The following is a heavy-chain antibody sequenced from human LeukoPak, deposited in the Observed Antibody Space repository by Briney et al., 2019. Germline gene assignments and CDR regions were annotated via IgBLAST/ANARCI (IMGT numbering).Heavy chain of an antibody. V-gene: IGHV4-59*01. Sequence: PSETLSLTCTVSGGSISSYYWSWIRQPPGKGLEWFGYIYYSGSTNYNPSLKSRVTISVDTSKNQFSLKLSSVTAADTAVYYCARDNIAVAGFDYWGQGTPVTVSS. CDR1: GGSISSYY. J-gene: IGHJ4*02. CDR3: ARDNIAVAGFDY. D-gene: IGHD6-19*01. CDR2: IYYSGST.